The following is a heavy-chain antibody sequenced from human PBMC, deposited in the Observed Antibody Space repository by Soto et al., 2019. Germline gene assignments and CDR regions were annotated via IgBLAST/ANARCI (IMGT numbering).Heavy chain of an antibody. CDR3: ACSWRNWFDP. D-gene: IGHD6-13*01. CDR1: GGSFSGYY. V-gene: IGHV4-34*01. J-gene: IGHJ5*02. Sequence: SETLSLTCAVYGGSFSGYYWSWIRQPPGKGLEWIGEINHSGSTNYNPSLKSRVTISVDTSKNQFSLKLSSVTAADTAVYYCACSWRNWFDPWGQGTLVTVSS. CDR2: INHSGST.